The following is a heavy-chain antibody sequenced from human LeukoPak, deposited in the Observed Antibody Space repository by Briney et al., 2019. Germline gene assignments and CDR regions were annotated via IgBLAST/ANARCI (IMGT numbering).Heavy chain of an antibody. V-gene: IGHV3-73*01. CDR3: TRLLDNRCGDGNCFDL. D-gene: IGHD2-21*01. J-gene: IGHJ4*02. CDR2: IKSKAQGYAT. CDR1: GFTFSSYS. Sequence: QPGGSLRLSCAASGFTFSSYSMNWVRQASGKGLEWVGRIKSKAQGYATAYAASAKGRFTIPRDDSQNTAYLQMNSLDTEDTAVYYCTRLLDNRCGDGNCFDLWGQGTLVTVSS.